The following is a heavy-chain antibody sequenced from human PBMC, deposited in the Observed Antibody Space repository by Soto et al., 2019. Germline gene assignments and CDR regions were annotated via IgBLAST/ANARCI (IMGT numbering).Heavy chain of an antibody. CDR1: GFSLNSDEVG. Sequence: QITLKESAPTLVKPTETLTLTCAFSGFSLNSDEVGVGWIRQPPGKALECLALLYGNGDTRFSPSLKSRLTITKDTSANLVVLSLANVDPVDTATYYCAHTGHLVDAFDFWGQGTLVTVSS. V-gene: IGHV2-5*01. J-gene: IGHJ3*01. CDR3: AHTGHLVDAFDF. D-gene: IGHD1-1*01. CDR2: LYGNGDT.